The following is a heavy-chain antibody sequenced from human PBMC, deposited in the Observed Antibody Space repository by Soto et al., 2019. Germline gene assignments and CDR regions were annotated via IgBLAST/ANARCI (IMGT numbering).Heavy chain of an antibody. CDR2: IYYSGST. V-gene: IGHV4-30-4*01. CDR1: GGSISSGDYY. CDR3: ARAAESGGSCCRFDP. Sequence: SETLSLTCTVSGGSISSGDYYWSWIRQPPGKGLEWIGYIYYSGSTYYNPSLKSRVTISVDTSKNQFSLKLSSVTAADTAVYYCARAAESGGSCCRFDPWGQGTLVTVSS. J-gene: IGHJ5*02. D-gene: IGHD2-15*01.